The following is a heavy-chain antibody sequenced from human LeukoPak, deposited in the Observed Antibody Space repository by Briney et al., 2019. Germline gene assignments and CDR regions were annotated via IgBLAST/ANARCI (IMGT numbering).Heavy chain of an antibody. J-gene: IGHJ4*02. Sequence: GGSLRLSCAASGFTFSNYAMSWVRQVPGKGLEWVAGIYGGTTPTTFYSDSVKGRFTISRDNSMNTVYLQMNGLRAEDTAIYYCAKDLTPDGAWDIDYWGQGTPITVSS. D-gene: IGHD3-9*01. CDR3: AKDLTPDGAWDIDY. CDR2: IYGGTTPTT. CDR1: GFTFSNYA. V-gene: IGHV3-23*01.